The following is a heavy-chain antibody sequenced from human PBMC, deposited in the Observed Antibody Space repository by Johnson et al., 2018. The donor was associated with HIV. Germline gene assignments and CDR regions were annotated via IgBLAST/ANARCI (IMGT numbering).Heavy chain of an antibody. Sequence: VQLVESGGGLVQPGRSLRLSCAASGFTFDDYAMHWVRQVPGKGLAWVSGISWNSVTIGYADSVTVRSTISRDNAKNSLYLQMNNLRSEDTALYYCARGWQLHGGLDIWGQGTMVTVSS. D-gene: IGHD3-10*01. V-gene: IGHV3-9*01. CDR3: ARGWQLHGGLDI. J-gene: IGHJ3*02. CDR1: GFTFDDYA. CDR2: ISWNSVTI.